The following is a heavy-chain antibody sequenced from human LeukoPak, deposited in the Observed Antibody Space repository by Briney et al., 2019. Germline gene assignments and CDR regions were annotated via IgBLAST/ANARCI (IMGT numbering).Heavy chain of an antibody. J-gene: IGHJ5*02. V-gene: IGHV3-23*01. CDR2: IGGSGGST. CDR1: GFTFSTYA. D-gene: IGHD3-3*01. CDR3: ARGRGTIFGVVIIWFDP. Sequence: GGSLRLSCAASGFTFSTYAMTWVRQAPGKGLEWVSAIGGSGGSTYYADSVKGRFTTSRDNSKNTLYLQMTSLRAEDTAVYYCARGRGTIFGVVIIWFDPWGQGTLVTVSS.